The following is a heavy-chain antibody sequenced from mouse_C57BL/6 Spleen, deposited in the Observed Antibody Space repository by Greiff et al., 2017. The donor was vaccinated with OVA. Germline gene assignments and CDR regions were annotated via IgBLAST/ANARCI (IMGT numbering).Heavy chain of an antibody. Sequence: VQLQQSGAELVKPGASVKISYKASGYAFSSYWMNWVQQMPGKGLEWIGQIYPGDGDPNYNGKSKGKATLTADKSSSAAYMQLSSLTSEDSAVYFCSRSDYDEALFDYWGQGTTLTVSS. CDR3: SRSDYDEALFDY. D-gene: IGHD2-4*01. J-gene: IGHJ2*01. CDR2: IYPGDGDP. CDR1: GYAFSSYW. V-gene: IGHV1-80*01.